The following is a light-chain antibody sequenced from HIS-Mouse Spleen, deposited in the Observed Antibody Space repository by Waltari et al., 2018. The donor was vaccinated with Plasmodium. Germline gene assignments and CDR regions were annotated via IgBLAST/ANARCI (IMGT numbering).Light chain of an antibody. V-gene: IGLV1-40*01. CDR2: GNS. Sequence: QSVLTQPPSVSGAPGQRATISCTGRSSNIGAGYDVHWYQQLPGTAPKLLIYGNSNRPSGVPDRFSGSKSGTPASLAITGLQAEDEADYYCQSYDSSLSGWVFGGGTKLTVL. CDR3: QSYDSSLSGWV. CDR1: SSNIGAGYD. J-gene: IGLJ3*02.